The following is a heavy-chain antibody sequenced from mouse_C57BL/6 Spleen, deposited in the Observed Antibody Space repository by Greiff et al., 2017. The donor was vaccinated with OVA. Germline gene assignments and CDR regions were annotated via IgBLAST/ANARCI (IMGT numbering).Heavy chain of an antibody. J-gene: IGHJ4*01. CDR1: GYTFTSYG. D-gene: IGHD4-1*01. CDR3: ARDWDEAMDY. V-gene: IGHV1-81*01. Sequence: QVQLQQSGAELARPGASVKLSCKASGYTFTSYGISWVKQRTGQGLEWIGEINPRSGYTYYTEKFKGKATLTADKSSSAAYMRLRNLTSKDSAVYFCARDWDEAMDYWGQGTSVTVSS. CDR2: INPRSGYT.